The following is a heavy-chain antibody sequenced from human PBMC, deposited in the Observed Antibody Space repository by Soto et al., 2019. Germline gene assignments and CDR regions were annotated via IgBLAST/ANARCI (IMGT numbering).Heavy chain of an antibody. CDR2: INGGNGNI. J-gene: IGHJ4*02. V-gene: IGHV1-3*01. CDR3: ARGLAAPGTTFDY. Sequence: SVKVSCKASGFAFTTYSLHWVRQAPGQRLEGMAWINGGNGNIEYSQKFQNRVTITRYTSASTVYMELSSLRSEDTAVYYCARGLAAPGTTFDYWGQGALVTVSS. D-gene: IGHD6-13*01. CDR1: GFAFTTYS.